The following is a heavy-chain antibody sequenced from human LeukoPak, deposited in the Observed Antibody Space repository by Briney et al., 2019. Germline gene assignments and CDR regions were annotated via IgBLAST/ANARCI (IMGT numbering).Heavy chain of an antibody. D-gene: IGHD3-22*01. Sequence: SETLSLTCNVSGGSISSYFWRWIRQTPGKGLEWIGDIYFSRNTNYNPSLKSRVTISVDTSKNQFSLKLTSVTAADTAVYYCATYSSLNRREFQYWGQGTLLTVSS. J-gene: IGHJ1*01. CDR1: GGSISSYF. V-gene: IGHV4-59*01. CDR2: IYFSRNT. CDR3: ATYSSLNRREFQY.